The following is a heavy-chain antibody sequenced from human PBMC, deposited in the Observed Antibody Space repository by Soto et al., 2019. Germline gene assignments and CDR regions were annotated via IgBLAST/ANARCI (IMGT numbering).Heavy chain of an antibody. Sequence: GGSLRLSCAASGFTFSNACMSWVRQAPGKGLEWVGRIKSKTDGGTTDYAAPVKGRFTISRDDSKNTLYLQMIGLKPEDTAVYYCTSLPHIAVAGESYWGQGTLVRVAS. D-gene: IGHD6-19*01. CDR2: IKSKTDGGTT. J-gene: IGHJ4*02. CDR3: TSLPHIAVAGESY. V-gene: IGHV3-15*01. CDR1: GFTFSNAC.